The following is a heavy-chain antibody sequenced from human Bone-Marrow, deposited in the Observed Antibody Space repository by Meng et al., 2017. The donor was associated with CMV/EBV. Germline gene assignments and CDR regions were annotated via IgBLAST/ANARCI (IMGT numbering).Heavy chain of an antibody. D-gene: IGHD6-19*01. V-gene: IGHV4-38-2*02. CDR3: ARDLAVAGTDGMDV. J-gene: IGHJ6*02. CDR2: IYHRGTT. CDR1: GYSITGPYY. Sequence: SETLSLTCTVSGYSITGPYYWGWIRQPPGKGLEWIGTIYHRGTTYYNPSLKSRATISVDTSKNQFSLKLSSVTAADTAVYYCARDLAVAGTDGMDVWGQGTTVTVSS.